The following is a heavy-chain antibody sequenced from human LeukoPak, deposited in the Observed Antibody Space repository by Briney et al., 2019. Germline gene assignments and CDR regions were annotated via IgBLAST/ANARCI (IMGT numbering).Heavy chain of an antibody. J-gene: IGHJ5*02. D-gene: IGHD6-19*01. CDR2: IYYSGST. CDR1: GGSISSYY. CDR3: ARRIAVAGTWWFDP. Sequence: SETLSLTCSVSGGSISSYYWGWIRQPPGKGLEWIGSIYYSGSTYYNPSLKSRVTISVDTSKNQFSLKLSSVTAADTAVYYCARRIAVAGTWWFDPWGQGTLVTVSS. V-gene: IGHV4-39*01.